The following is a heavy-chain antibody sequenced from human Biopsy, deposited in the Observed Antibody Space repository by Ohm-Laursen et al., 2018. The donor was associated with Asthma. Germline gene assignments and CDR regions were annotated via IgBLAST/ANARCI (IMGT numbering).Heavy chain of an antibody. Sequence: SSVKVSCKAPGGTFSNFAISWVRQAPGQGLEWLGGIMPVFGTTNYAQKFQGRVTITADESTSTAYMEVTSLRSEDTAIYYCARCQVGYSSGWSLLLKKIYYSGMDVWGQGTAITVSS. J-gene: IGHJ6*02. CDR2: IMPVFGTT. V-gene: IGHV1-69*01. CDR1: GGTFSNFA. D-gene: IGHD6-19*01. CDR3: ARCQVGYSSGWSLLLKKIYYSGMDV.